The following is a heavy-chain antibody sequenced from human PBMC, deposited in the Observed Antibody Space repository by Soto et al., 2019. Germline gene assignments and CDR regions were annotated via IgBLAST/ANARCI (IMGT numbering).Heavy chain of an antibody. CDR2: INAGNGNT. D-gene: IGHD2-2*01. V-gene: IGHV1-3*01. J-gene: IGHJ3*02. Sequence: ASVKVSCKASGGSFSSYAISWVRQATGQGLEWMGWINAGNGNTKYSQKFQGRVTITRDTSASTAYMELSSLRSEDTAVYYCARPLTPPGRDAFDIWGQGTMVTVSS. CDR3: ARPLTPPGRDAFDI. CDR1: GGSFSSYA.